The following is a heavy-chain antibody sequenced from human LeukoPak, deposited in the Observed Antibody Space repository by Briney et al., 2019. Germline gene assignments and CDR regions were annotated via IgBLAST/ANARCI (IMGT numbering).Heavy chain of an antibody. J-gene: IGHJ5*02. Sequence: GGSLRLSCAASDFAFSSEAMGWVRQLPGGGLEWVSTISPAGGTTYYAESMKGRFTISRDDSKNTAYLQMNSLKSEDTAVYYCTSPRSGSGSPNWFDPWGQGTLVTVSS. D-gene: IGHD1-26*01. V-gene: IGHV3-23*01. CDR1: DFAFSSEA. CDR3: TSPRSGSGSPNWFDP. CDR2: ISPAGGTT.